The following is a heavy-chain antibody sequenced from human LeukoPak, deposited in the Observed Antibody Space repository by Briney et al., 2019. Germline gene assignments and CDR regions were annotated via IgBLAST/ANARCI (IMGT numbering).Heavy chain of an antibody. CDR1: VDSIISHF. V-gene: IGHV4-4*08. CDR2: IYRIGNT. D-gene: IGHD3-9*01. Sequence: SGSLSVTRRVSVDSIISHFCSWIRPPPGKGREWVGYIYRIGNTAYNTSLKRRATIPLQTPKKQLSLNLTSMTAAGRAVYYSSGRGQRYFWDWGQGTLVTVSS. J-gene: IGHJ1*01. CDR3: SGRGQRYFWD.